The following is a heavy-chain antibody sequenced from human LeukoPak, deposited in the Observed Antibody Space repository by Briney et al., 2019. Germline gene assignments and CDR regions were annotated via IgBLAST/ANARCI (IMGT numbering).Heavy chain of an antibody. D-gene: IGHD2-2*02. J-gene: IGHJ6*03. V-gene: IGHV4-34*01. CDR3: GXXSRRYCSSTSCYTRQNYYYMDV. CDR2: INHSGST. Sequence: KSSETLSLTCAVYGGSFSGYYWSWIRQPPGKGLEWIGEINHSGSTNYNPSLKSRVTISVDTSKNQFSLKLSSVTAADTACYYCGXXSRRYCSSTSCYTRQNYYYMDVWGKGTTVTVSS. CDR1: GGSFSGYY.